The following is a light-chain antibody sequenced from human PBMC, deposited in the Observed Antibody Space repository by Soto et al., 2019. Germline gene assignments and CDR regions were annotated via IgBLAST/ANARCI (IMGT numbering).Light chain of an antibody. CDR1: SSNIGAAYD. J-gene: IGLJ3*02. CDR2: GNN. V-gene: IGLV1-40*01. CDR3: QSYDSSLSGWV. Sequence: QSVLTQPPSVSGAPGQKVTISCTRSSSNIGAAYDVHWYQHLPGTAPNLLIYGNNNRPSGVPDRFSGSKSGTSASLAITGLQAEDEADYYCQSYDSSLSGWVFGGGTKLTVL.